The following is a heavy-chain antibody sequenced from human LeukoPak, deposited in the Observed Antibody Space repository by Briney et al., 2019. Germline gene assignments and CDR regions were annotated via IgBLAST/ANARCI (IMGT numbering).Heavy chain of an antibody. Sequence: ASVKVSCKASGYTFTGYYIHWVRQAPGQGLEWMGWINPGSGDTNYAPKFQGRVAMTRNTSISTAYMELSSLRSEDTAVYYCASGSSSSANYYYGMDVWGQGTTVTVSS. D-gene: IGHD6-6*01. CDR3: ASGSSSSANYYYGMDV. CDR2: INPGSGDT. J-gene: IGHJ6*02. V-gene: IGHV1-2*02. CDR1: GYTFTGYY.